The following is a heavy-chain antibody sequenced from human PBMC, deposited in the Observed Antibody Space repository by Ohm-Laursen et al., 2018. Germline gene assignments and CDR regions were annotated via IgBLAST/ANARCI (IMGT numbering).Heavy chain of an antibody. CDR1: GFTVSSNY. CDR3: ARAYFGVDYYFDY. CDR2: IYSGGST. Sequence: SLRLSCAASGFTVSSNYISWVRQAPGKGLEWVSVIYSGGSTYYADSVKGRFTISRDNSKNTLYLQMNSLRAEDTAVYYCARAYFGVDYYFDYWGQGTLVTVSS. V-gene: IGHV3-66*01. D-gene: IGHD3-3*01. J-gene: IGHJ4*02.